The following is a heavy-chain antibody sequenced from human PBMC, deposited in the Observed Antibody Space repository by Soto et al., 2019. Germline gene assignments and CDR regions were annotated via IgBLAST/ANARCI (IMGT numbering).Heavy chain of an antibody. Sequence: QMQLVQSGAEVRMPGSSVKVSCKASGGTVSTYSINWVRQAPGQGLEWMGGIIPLFGTTNYAQKFKGRVTITADESTSTAYMELSSLRAEDAAVYYCARGATHGSSWYFWFDPWGQGTLVTVSS. CDR1: GGTVSTYS. D-gene: IGHD6-13*01. J-gene: IGHJ5*02. CDR2: IIPLFGTT. CDR3: ARGATHGSSWYFWFDP. V-gene: IGHV1-69*01.